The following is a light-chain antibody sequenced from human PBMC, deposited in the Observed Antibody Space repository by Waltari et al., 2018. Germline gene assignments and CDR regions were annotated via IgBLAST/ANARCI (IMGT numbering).Light chain of an antibody. Sequence: QSALTQPASVSGSHGQPITISCTGTSSAIGAYNFVSWYQKPPGKAPKVMIYDVNNRPSGVSSRFSGSKSGNTASLTISGLQAEDEADYYCSSYTTGSTRYVFGSGTKVTVL. CDR3: SSYTTGSTRYV. CDR2: DVN. J-gene: IGLJ1*01. V-gene: IGLV2-14*03. CDR1: SSAIGAYNF.